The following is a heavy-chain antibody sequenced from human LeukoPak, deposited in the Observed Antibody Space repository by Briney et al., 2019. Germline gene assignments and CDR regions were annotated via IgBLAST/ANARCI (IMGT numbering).Heavy chain of an antibody. CDR2: IYYSGST. D-gene: IGHD6-19*01. Sequence: SETLSLTCTVSGGSISSSSYYWGWIRQPPGKGLEWIGSIYYSGSTYYNPSLKSRVTISVDTSKNQFSLKLSSVTAADTAVYYCARLGGGWYPFDPWGQGTLVTVSS. CDR1: GGSISSSSYY. V-gene: IGHV4-39*01. J-gene: IGHJ5*02. CDR3: ARLGGGWYPFDP.